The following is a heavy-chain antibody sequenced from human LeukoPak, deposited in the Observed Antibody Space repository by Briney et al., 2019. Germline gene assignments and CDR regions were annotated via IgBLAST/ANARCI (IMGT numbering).Heavy chain of an antibody. CDR2: IYHSGST. J-gene: IGHJ4*02. D-gene: IGHD3-3*01. Sequence: SQTLSLTCTVSGGSISSGGYYWSWIRQPPGKGLEWIGYIYHSGSTYYNPSLKSRVTISVDRSKNQFSLKLSSVTAADTAVYYCARGITIFGVVTHYFDYWGQGTLVTVSS. V-gene: IGHV4-30-2*01. CDR1: GGSISSGGYY. CDR3: ARGITIFGVVTHYFDY.